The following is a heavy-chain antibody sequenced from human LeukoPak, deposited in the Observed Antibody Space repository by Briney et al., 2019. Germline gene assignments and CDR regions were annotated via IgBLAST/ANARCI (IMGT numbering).Heavy chain of an antibody. D-gene: IGHD3-10*01. V-gene: IGHV1-58*01. J-gene: IGHJ3*02. CDR1: GFTFTSSA. Sequence: TSVKVSCKASGFTFTSSAVQWVRQARGQRLEWIGWIVVGSGNTNYAQKFQERVTITRDMSTSTAYMELSSLRSEDTAVYYCAAGSSLESDHDAFDIWGQGTMVTVSS. CDR3: AAGSSLESDHDAFDI. CDR2: IVVGSGNT.